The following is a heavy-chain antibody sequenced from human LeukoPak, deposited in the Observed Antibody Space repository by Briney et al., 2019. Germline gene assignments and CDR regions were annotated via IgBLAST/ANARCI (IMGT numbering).Heavy chain of an antibody. D-gene: IGHD3-22*01. Sequence: ASVKVSCKASGYTFTSYYMHWVRQAPGQGLEWMGIINPSGGSTSYAQKFQGRVTMTRDMSTSTVYMELSSLRSEDTAVYYCARGGQYYDSSGYYYGYFDYWGQGTLVTVSS. CDR1: GYTFTSYY. V-gene: IGHV1-46*01. CDR3: ARGGQYYDSSGYYYGYFDY. J-gene: IGHJ4*02. CDR2: INPSGGST.